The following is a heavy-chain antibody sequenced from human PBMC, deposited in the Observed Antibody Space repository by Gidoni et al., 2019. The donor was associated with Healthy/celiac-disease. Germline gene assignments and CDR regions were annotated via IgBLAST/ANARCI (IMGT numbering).Heavy chain of an antibody. CDR3: ARDSPDPARPAGLWFGGMSGYYYYGMDV. CDR1: GFTFSSYW. Sequence: EVQLVESGGGLVQPGGSLRLSCAASGFTFSSYWMHWVRQAPGKGLVWVSRINSDGSSTSYADSVKGRFTISRDNAKNTLYLQMNSLRAEDTAVYYCARDSPDPARPAGLWFGGMSGYYYYGMDVWGQGTTVTVSS. CDR2: INSDGSST. D-gene: IGHD3-10*01. J-gene: IGHJ6*02. V-gene: IGHV3-74*01.